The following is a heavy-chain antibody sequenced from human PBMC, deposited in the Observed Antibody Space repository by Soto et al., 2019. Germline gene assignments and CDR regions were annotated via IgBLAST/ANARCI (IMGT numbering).Heavy chain of an antibody. CDR3: ARALDYYDILTGYLYFDY. J-gene: IGHJ4*02. D-gene: IGHD3-9*01. CDR2: ISSSSSYT. CDR1: GFTFSDYY. Sequence: GSLRLSCAASGFTFSDYYMSWIRQAPGKGLEWVSYISSSSSYTNYADSVKGRFTISRDNAKNSLYLQMNSLRAEDTAVYYCARALDYYDILTGYLYFDYWGQGTLVTVSS. V-gene: IGHV3-11*06.